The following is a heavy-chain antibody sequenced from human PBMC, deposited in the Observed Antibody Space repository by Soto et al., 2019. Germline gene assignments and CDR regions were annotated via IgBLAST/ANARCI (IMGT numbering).Heavy chain of an antibody. J-gene: IGHJ6*03. CDR3: ALQGNCSSTSCYIGYYYYMDV. D-gene: IGHD2-2*02. CDR1: GGTFSSYT. V-gene: IGHV1-69*02. CDR2: IIPILGIA. Sequence: QVQLVQSGAEVKKPGSSVKVSCKASGGTFSSYTISWVRQAPGQGLEWMGRIIPILGIANYAQKFQGRVTITADKPTSTAYMELSSLRSEDTAVYYCALQGNCSSTSCYIGYYYYMDVWGKGTTVTVSS.